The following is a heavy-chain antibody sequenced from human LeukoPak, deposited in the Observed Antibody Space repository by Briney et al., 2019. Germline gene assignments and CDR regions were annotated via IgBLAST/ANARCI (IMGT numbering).Heavy chain of an antibody. Sequence: SETLSLTCTVSGGSISPYYWSWIRQPPGKGLEWIGYIYYSGSTNYNPSLKSRVTISVDTSKSQFTLKLSSVTAADTAVYYCARAFYPGYYSYMAVWGKGTTVTVSS. J-gene: IGHJ6*03. CDR3: ARAFYPGYYSYMAV. CDR1: GGSISPYY. CDR2: IYYSGST. V-gene: IGHV4-59*01. D-gene: IGHD3-3*02.